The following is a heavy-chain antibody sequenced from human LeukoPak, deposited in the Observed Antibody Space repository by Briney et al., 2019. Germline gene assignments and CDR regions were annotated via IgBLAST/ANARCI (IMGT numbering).Heavy chain of an antibody. CDR3: ARSHPDYHDSSGYLFDY. Sequence: SETLSLTCTVSGGSISSYDWSWIRQPPGKGLEWIGYIYYSGGTNYNPSLKSRVTISVDTSKNQFSLKLSSVTAADTAVYYCARSHPDYHDSSGYLFDYWGQGTLVTVSS. D-gene: IGHD3-22*01. J-gene: IGHJ4*02. CDR2: IYYSGGT. V-gene: IGHV4-59*08. CDR1: GGSISSYD.